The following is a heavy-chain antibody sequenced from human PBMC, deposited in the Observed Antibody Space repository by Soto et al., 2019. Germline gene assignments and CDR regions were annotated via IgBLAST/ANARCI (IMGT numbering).Heavy chain of an antibody. CDR1: GGTFSYYA. CDR3: AELDDRDDYSDY. V-gene: IGHV1-69*12. CDR2: IVPIFGTA. J-gene: IGHJ4*02. D-gene: IGHD4-4*01. Sequence: QVQLVQSGAEVKKPGSSVKVSCKASGGTFSYYAISWVRQAPGQGLEWMGGIVPIFGTANYAQKFQGRVTITADESTSTVYMELSSLRSEDTAVYYCAELDDRDDYSDYWGQGTLVTVSS.